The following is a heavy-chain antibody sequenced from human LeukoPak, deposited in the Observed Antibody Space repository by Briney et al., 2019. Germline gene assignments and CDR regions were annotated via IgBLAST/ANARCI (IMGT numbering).Heavy chain of an antibody. CDR3: ARGKSAGNWNYFDY. CDR2: IKQDGSEK. D-gene: IGHD1-20*01. Sequence: GGSLRLSCAASGFTFSSYWMSWVRQAPGKGLEWVANIKQDGSEKYYVDSVKGRFTISRDNAKNSLYLQMNSLRAEDTAVYYCARGKSAGNWNYFDYWGQGTLVAVSS. J-gene: IGHJ4*02. CDR1: GFTFSSYW. V-gene: IGHV3-7*01.